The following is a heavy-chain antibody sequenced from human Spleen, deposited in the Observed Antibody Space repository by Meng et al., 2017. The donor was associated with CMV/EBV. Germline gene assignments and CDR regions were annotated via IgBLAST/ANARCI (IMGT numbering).Heavy chain of an antibody. D-gene: IGHD1-26*01. V-gene: IGHV1-18*01. CDR3: ARDWECLARSDVFDI. Sequence: ASVKVSCKASGYTFTSYGITWVRQAPGQGIEWLGWLSAHNSNTNLAQKFQGRVTVTTDTSTSTAYMELRRLRSDDTAVYYCARDWECLARSDVFDIWGQGTMVTVSS. J-gene: IGHJ3*02. CDR2: LSAHNSNT. CDR1: GYTFTSYG.